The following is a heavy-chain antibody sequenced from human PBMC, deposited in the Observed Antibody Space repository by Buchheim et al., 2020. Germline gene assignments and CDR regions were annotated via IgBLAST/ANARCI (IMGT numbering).Heavy chain of an antibody. CDR2: IRSKTNNYAT. V-gene: IGHV3-73*01. J-gene: IGHJ6*03. Sequence: EVQLMESGGGLVQPGGSLKLSCAASGFTFSDSAMHWVRQASGKGLEWVGRIRSKTNNYATSYGASVKGRFTISRDDSKNTAYLRMNSLKTDDTAVYYCVRQIIGDYYYSYYMDVWGKGTT. D-gene: IGHD4-17*01. CDR1: GFTFSDSA. CDR3: VRQIIGDYYYSYYMDV.